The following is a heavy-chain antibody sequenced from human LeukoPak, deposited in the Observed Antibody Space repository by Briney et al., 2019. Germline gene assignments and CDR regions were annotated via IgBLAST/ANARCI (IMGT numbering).Heavy chain of an antibody. CDR2: ISGSGGRT. V-gene: IGHV3-23*01. CDR1: GFTFSNYG. CDR3: ARFPTYYYDSSGY. Sequence: GGSLRLSCAASGFTFSNYGMSWVRQAPGKGLEWVSAISGSGGRTYYADSVKGRFTISRDNSKNTLYLQMNSLRAEDTAVYYCARFPTYYYDSSGYWGQGTLVTVSS. D-gene: IGHD3-22*01. J-gene: IGHJ4*02.